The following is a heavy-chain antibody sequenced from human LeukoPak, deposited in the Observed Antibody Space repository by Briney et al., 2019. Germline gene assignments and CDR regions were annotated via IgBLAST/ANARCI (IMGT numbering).Heavy chain of an antibody. CDR3: ARRRRYYYDSSGHNWFDP. CDR1: GGSFTTYY. J-gene: IGHJ5*02. CDR2: INHSEFT. V-gene: IGHV4-34*01. Sequence: SETLSLTCAVYGGSFTTYYWSWIRQPPGKGLEWIGEINHSEFTNYNPSLKSRVAIAVDASKKQFSLKVRSVTAADTAVYYCARRRRYYYDSSGHNWFDPWGQGTLVTVSS. D-gene: IGHD3-22*01.